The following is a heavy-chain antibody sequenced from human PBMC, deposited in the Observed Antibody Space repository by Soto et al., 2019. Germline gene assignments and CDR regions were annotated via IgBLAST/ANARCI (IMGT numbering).Heavy chain of an antibody. CDR1: GFTIDDYA. V-gene: IGHV3-9*01. Sequence: GGSLRLSCAASGFTIDDYAMHRVRQAPGKGLEWVSGISWNSGSIGYADSVKGRFTISRDNAKNSLYLQMNSLRAEDTALYYCVRFNYGSASYRGGLDYYYMDVWGKGTTVTVSS. D-gene: IGHD3-10*01. J-gene: IGHJ6*03. CDR2: ISWNSGSI. CDR3: VRFNYGSASYRGGLDYYYMDV.